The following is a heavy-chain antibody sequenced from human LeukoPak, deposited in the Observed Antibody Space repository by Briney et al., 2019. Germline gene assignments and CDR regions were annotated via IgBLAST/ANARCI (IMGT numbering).Heavy chain of an antibody. CDR3: ARDSHYYDSSGYFFDY. V-gene: IGHV3-21*01. CDR1: GFTFSSYS. Sequence: GGSLRLSCAASGFTFSSYSMNWVCQAPGKGLEWVSSISSSSSYIYYADSVKGRFTISRDNAKNSLYLQMNSLRAEDMAVYYCARDSHYYDSSGYFFDYWGQGTLVTVSS. D-gene: IGHD3-22*01. J-gene: IGHJ4*02. CDR2: ISSSSSYI.